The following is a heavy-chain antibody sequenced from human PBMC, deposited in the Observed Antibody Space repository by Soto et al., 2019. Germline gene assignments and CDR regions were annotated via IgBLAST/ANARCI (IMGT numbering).Heavy chain of an antibody. CDR2: IHYSGNT. D-gene: IGHD3-22*01. J-gene: IGHJ3*02. V-gene: IGHV4-30-4*01. CDR1: GGSISSGDYY. Sequence: SETLSLTCTVSGGSISSGDYYWGWIRQPPGKGLECIAYIHYSGNTYYNPSLKSRVIISVDTSKNQFSLKLSSVTAADTAVYYCARVFYSSGYYPDAFEIWGQGTMVTVSS. CDR3: ARVFYSSGYYPDAFEI.